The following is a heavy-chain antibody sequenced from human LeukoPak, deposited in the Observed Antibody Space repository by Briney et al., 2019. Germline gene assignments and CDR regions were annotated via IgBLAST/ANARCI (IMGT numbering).Heavy chain of an antibody. Sequence: SETLSLTCTVSGGSISSYYWSWIRQPPGKGLEWIGEINHSGSTNYNPSLKSRVTISVDTSKNQFSLKLSSVTAADTAVYYCARATGYDFWSGYPTRSYYFDYWGQGTLVTVSS. D-gene: IGHD3-3*01. J-gene: IGHJ4*02. V-gene: IGHV4-34*01. CDR2: INHSGST. CDR1: GGSISSYY. CDR3: ARATGYDFWSGYPTRSYYFDY.